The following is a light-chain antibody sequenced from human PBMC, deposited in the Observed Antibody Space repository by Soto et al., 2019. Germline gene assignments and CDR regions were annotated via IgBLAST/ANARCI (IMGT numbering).Light chain of an antibody. CDR3: QQSYSTPPWT. Sequence: DIQMTQSPSSLSASVGDRVTITCRASRSISSYLNWYQQKPGKAPKLLIFRISTLQSGVPSRFSGSGSGTDFTLTISSLQPEDFEIYYCQQSYSTPPWTFGQGTKVEIK. CDR2: RIS. CDR1: RSISSY. V-gene: IGKV1-39*01. J-gene: IGKJ1*01.